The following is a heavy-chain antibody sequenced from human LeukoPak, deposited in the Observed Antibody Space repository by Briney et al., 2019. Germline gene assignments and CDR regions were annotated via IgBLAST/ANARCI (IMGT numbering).Heavy chain of an antibody. CDR1: GGSFRCYY. CDR2: INHSGST. Sequence: PSETLSLTCAVYGGSFRCYYWSWIRQPPGKGLEWIGEINHSGSTNYNPSLKSRVTISVDTSKNQFSLNLSSVTAADTAVSYCARGPTFNIAVVTALFDYWGQGTLVTVSS. V-gene: IGHV4-34*01. J-gene: IGHJ4*02. CDR3: ARGPTFNIAVVTALFDY. D-gene: IGHD2-21*02.